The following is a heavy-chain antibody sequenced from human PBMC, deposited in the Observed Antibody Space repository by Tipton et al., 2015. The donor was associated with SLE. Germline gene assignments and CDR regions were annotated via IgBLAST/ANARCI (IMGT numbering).Heavy chain of an antibody. Sequence: TLSLTCSVYGYPIRRGYFWGWIRQPPGKGLEWLGSVWQSGSTYLNPSLKGRLSLSVDTSKNQFSLRLSAATAADTARYFCARNIDSAMYIDHWGQGILVTVSS. D-gene: IGHD2/OR15-2a*01. CDR2: VWQSGST. CDR1: GYPIRRGYF. CDR3: ARNIDSAMYIDH. V-gene: IGHV4-38-2*02. J-gene: IGHJ4*02.